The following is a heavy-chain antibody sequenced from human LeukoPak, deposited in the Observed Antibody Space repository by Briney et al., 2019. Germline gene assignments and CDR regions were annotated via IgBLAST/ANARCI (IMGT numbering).Heavy chain of an antibody. Sequence: SQTLSFICALSGGSISSGGVSWNWIRQPPGKGLEWVGFIYQSGRATYKPSLKSRVNLSVVRSKNQFYVKMDAVTAADTAVYFSARGTPDFDSGGQGTLVTVSS. V-gene: IGHV4-30-2*01. J-gene: IGHJ4*02. CDR2: IYQSGRA. CDR1: GGSISSGGVS. CDR3: ARGTPDFDS.